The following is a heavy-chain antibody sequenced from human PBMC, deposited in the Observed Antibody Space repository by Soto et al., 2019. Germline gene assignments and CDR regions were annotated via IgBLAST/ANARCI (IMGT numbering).Heavy chain of an antibody. J-gene: IGHJ5*01. CDR2: IYYTGIT. CDR3: ATGTSSWFES. D-gene: IGHD1-1*01. V-gene: IGHV4-31*03. Sequence: QVQLQESGPGLVKPSQTLSLTCSVSGGSISRDSYYWTCIRQHPGKGLEWIGYIYYTGITHYSPSLRTRVTISVDTSNSQFSLNLNSVTAADTAVYYCATGTSSWFESWGQGTLVTVSS. CDR1: GGSISRDSYY.